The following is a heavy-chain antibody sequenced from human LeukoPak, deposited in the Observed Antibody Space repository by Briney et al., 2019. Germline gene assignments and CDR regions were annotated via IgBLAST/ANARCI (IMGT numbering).Heavy chain of an antibody. D-gene: IGHD4-23*01. CDR1: GFTFSSYW. J-gene: IGHJ4*02. CDR2: IASDGSST. Sequence: GGSLRLSCAASGFTFSSYWMNWVRQAPGKGLVWVSRIASDGSSTTYADSVKGRFSISRDNAKNTLNLQMNSLRVEDTAVYYCARGRPHGNDYWGQGTLVTVSS. V-gene: IGHV3-74*01. CDR3: ARGRPHGNDY.